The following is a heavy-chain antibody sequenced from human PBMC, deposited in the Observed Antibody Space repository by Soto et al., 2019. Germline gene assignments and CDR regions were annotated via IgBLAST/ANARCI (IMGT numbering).Heavy chain of an antibody. CDR2: IYYSGST. D-gene: IGHD2-21*02. CDR1: GCSISSGGYY. CDR3: ARDNGGNSEFLFDY. V-gene: IGHV4-31*03. Sequence: SETLSLTCTVSGCSISSGGYYWSWIRQHPGKGLEWIGYIYYSGSTYYNPSLKSRVTISVDTSKNQFSLKLSSVTAADTAVYYCARDNGGNSEFLFDYWGQGTLVTVS. J-gene: IGHJ4*02.